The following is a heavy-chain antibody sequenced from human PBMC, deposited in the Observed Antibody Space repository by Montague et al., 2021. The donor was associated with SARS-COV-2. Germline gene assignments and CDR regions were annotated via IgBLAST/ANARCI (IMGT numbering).Heavy chain of an antibody. CDR2: IYHSGTT. V-gene: IGHV4-4*02. Sequence: SESLSLTCTVSGGSVSSDNWWTCVRQPPGKGLEWIGDIYHSGTTNYNPSLQSRVTISVDKSRNHLSLNLRSVTAADTAMYYCALPLGGARFDPWGQGILVTVSS. CDR3: ALPLGGARFDP. D-gene: IGHD1-26*01. CDR1: GGSVSSDNW. J-gene: IGHJ5*02.